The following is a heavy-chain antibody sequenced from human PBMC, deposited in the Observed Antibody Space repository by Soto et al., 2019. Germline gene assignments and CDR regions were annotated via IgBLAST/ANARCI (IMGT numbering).Heavy chain of an antibody. CDR1: GFTFSSYG. Sequence: PGGSLRLSCAGSGFTFSSYGMHWVRQAPGKGLEWVAVISYDGSNKYYADSVKGRFTISRDNSKNTLYLQMNSLRAEDTAVYYCARDIVATINWFDPWGQGTLVTVSS. D-gene: IGHD5-12*01. V-gene: IGHV3-30*03. CDR3: ARDIVATINWFDP. J-gene: IGHJ5*02. CDR2: ISYDGSNK.